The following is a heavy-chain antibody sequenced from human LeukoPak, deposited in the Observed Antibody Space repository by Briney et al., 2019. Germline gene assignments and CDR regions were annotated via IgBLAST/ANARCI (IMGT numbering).Heavy chain of an antibody. Sequence: SETLSLTCTVSGYSISSGYYWGWIRQPPGKGLEWIGSIYHSGSTYYNPSLKSRVTISVDTSKNQFSLKLSSVTAADTAVYYCARDLRSSGWPSDAFDIWGQGTMVTVSS. CDR3: ARDLRSSGWPSDAFDI. V-gene: IGHV4-38-2*02. CDR2: IYHSGST. D-gene: IGHD6-19*01. J-gene: IGHJ3*02. CDR1: GYSISSGYY.